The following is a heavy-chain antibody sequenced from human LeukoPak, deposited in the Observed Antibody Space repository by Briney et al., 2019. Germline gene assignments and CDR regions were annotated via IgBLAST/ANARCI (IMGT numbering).Heavy chain of an antibody. Sequence: SGTLSLTCAVSGGSISSSNWWSWVRQPPGKGLEWIGEIYHSGSTNYNPSLKSRVTISVDTSKNQFSLKLSSVTAADTAVYYCARDGIAVAGTSDYWGQGTLVTVSS. CDR3: ARDGIAVAGTSDY. D-gene: IGHD6-19*01. J-gene: IGHJ4*02. V-gene: IGHV4-4*02. CDR1: GGSISSSNW. CDR2: IYHSGST.